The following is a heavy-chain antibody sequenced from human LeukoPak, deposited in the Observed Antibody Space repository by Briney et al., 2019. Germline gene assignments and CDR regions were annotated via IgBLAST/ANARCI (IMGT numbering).Heavy chain of an antibody. CDR3: ARGPYYYDKFDY. J-gene: IGHJ4*02. D-gene: IGHD3-22*01. CDR1: GGSFSGYY. CDR2: INHSGST. Sequence: PSETLSLTSAVYGGSFSGYYWSWIRQPPGKGLEWIGEINHSGSTNYNPSLKSRVTISVDTSKNQFSLKLSSVTAADTAVYYCARGPYYYDKFDYWGQGTLVTVSS. V-gene: IGHV4-34*01.